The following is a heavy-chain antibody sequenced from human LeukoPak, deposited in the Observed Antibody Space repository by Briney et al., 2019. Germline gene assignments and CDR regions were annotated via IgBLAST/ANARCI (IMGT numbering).Heavy chain of an antibody. CDR3: ARDGYYGSGSSENHYYYYYGMDV. CDR2: IWYDGSNK. D-gene: IGHD3-10*01. J-gene: IGHJ6*02. CDR1: GFTFSSYG. Sequence: GGSLRLSCAASGFTFSSYGMHWVRQAPGKGLEWVAVIWYDGSNKYYADSVKGRFTISRDNSKNTLYLQMNSLRAEDTAVYYSARDGYYGSGSSENHYYYYYGMDVWGQGTTVTVYS. V-gene: IGHV3-33*01.